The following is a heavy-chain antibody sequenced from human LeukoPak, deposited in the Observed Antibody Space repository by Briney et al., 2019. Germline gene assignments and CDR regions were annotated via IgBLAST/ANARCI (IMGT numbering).Heavy chain of an antibody. CDR3: ARLVVVPAAYDAFDI. D-gene: IGHD2-2*01. CDR2: IYPGDPDT. J-gene: IGHJ3*02. CDR1: GYSFTSYW. V-gene: IGHV5-51*01. Sequence: GESLKISCKGSGYSFTSYWIGWVRQMPGKGLEWMGIIYPGDPDTRYSPSFQGQVTISADKSISTAYLQWSSLKASDTAMYYCARLVVVPAAYDAFDIWGQGTIVTVSS.